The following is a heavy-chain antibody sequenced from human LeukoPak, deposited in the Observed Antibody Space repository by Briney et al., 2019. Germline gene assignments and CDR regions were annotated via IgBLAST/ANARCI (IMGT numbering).Heavy chain of an antibody. CDR1: GLPIADFA. CDR2: LSGDGVST. J-gene: IGHJ4*02. V-gene: IGHV3-43*02. Sequence: GGSLRLSCVASGLPIADFAMHWLRQAPGQGLVWFFLLSGDGVSTFYADSVKGRFSISRDNSKNSLSLEMNSLRTEDTAMYYCARESGKFDYWGQGTLVAVSS. CDR3: ARESGKFDY.